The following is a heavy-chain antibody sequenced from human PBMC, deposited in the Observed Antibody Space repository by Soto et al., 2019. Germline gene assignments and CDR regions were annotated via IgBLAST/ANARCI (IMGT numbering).Heavy chain of an antibody. Sequence: VQLLESGGGLVQPGGSLRLSCAASGFTFSSYAMNWVRQTPGGGLEWVSGISDSGGSPYYADSVKGRFTISRDNSKNTLYLQMDSLRAEDTGVYYCARDALGLSPWWYNWFDRWGQGTLVSVSS. V-gene: IGHV3-23*01. D-gene: IGHD2-8*02. J-gene: IGHJ5*02. CDR1: GFTFSSYA. CDR3: ARDALGLSPWWYNWFDR. CDR2: ISDSGGSP.